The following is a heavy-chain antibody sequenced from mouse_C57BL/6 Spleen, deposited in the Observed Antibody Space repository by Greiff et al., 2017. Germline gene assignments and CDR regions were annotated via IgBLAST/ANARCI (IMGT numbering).Heavy chain of an antibody. D-gene: IGHD1-1*01. CDR1: GFTFSDYG. CDR2: ISSGSSTI. Sequence: DVKLVESGGGLVKPGGSLKLSCAASGFTFSDYGMHWVRQAPEKGLEWVAYISSGSSTIYYADTVKGRFTISRDNAKNTLFLQMTSLRSEDTAMYYCAGNYYGSSPMDYWGQGTSVTVSS. V-gene: IGHV5-17*01. J-gene: IGHJ4*01. CDR3: AGNYYGSSPMDY.